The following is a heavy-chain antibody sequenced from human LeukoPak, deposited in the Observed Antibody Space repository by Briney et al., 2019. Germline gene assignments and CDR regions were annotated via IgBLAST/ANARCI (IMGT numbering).Heavy chain of an antibody. V-gene: IGHV3-21*01. CDR2: ISSSSNFK. CDR1: GFTFDTYT. D-gene: IGHD1-26*01. CDR3: ASGTNWFDP. Sequence: GGPLRLSCAASGFTFDTYTMNWVRQAPGKGPEWVALISSSSNFKLHADSVKGRFTISRDNARNSLYLQMSSLRAEDTAVYYCASGTNWFDPWGQGTLVTVSS. J-gene: IGHJ5*02.